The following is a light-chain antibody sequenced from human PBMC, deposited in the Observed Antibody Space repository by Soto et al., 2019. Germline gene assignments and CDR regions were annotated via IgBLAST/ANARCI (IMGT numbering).Light chain of an antibody. Sequence: DIQMTQSPSSLSASVGDRVTLTCRATQSISKYLNWYQQKPGKAPNLLIYSTSTLQSGVPSRFSGSGSGTDFTLTISSLHPEDFAVYFCQQFKNYPITFGQGTRLEIK. CDR3: QQFKNYPIT. CDR2: STS. V-gene: IGKV1-39*01. CDR1: QSISKY. J-gene: IGKJ5*01.